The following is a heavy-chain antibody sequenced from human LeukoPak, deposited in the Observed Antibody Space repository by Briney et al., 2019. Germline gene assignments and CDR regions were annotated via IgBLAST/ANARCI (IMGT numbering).Heavy chain of an antibody. Sequence: PGGSLRLSCAASGFTFSSYWMSWVRQAPGKGLEWVANIKQDGSEKYYVDSVKGRFTISRDNAKNSLYLQMNSLRAEDTAVYYCARDHLSLVGGSNDAFDIWGQGTMVTVSS. V-gene: IGHV3-7*01. D-gene: IGHD2-2*01. CDR3: ARDHLSLVGGSNDAFDI. J-gene: IGHJ3*02. CDR1: GFTFSSYW. CDR2: IKQDGSEK.